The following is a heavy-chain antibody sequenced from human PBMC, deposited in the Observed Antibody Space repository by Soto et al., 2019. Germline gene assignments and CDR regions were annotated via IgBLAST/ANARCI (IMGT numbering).Heavy chain of an antibody. CDR3: ARDLGTGSSSWTHYYYYGMDV. Sequence: QVQLVQSGAEVKKPGASVKVSCKASGYTFTSYGISWVRQAPGQGLEWMGWISAYNGNTNYAQKLQGRVTMTTDTSTSTAYMELRSPRSDDTAVYYCARDLGTGSSSWTHYYYYGMDVWGQGTTVTVSS. V-gene: IGHV1-18*01. CDR1: GYTFTSYG. CDR2: ISAYNGNT. J-gene: IGHJ6*02. D-gene: IGHD6-13*01.